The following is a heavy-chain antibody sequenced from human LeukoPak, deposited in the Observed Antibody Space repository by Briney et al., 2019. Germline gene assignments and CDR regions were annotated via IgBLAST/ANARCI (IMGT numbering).Heavy chain of an antibody. CDR3: ARESSGWLQLFDY. CDR1: GFTFSKAW. CDR2: IKSKPAVETT. V-gene: IGHV3-15*01. Sequence: GGSLRLSCAASGFTFSKAWMIWVRQAPGKGLEWVGRIKSKPAVETTTYAAPVKGRFTISRDNSKNTVYLQMNSLRAEDTAVYYCARESSGWLQLFDYWGQGTLVTVSS. D-gene: IGHD5-24*01. J-gene: IGHJ4*02.